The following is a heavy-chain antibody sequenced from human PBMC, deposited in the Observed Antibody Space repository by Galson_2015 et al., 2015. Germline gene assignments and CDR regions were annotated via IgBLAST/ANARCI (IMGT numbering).Heavy chain of an antibody. CDR2: IYHSGST. J-gene: IGHJ4*02. D-gene: IGHD1-1*01. Sequence: QVQLQASGPGLVKPSETLSLTCTVSGGSISSGYYWGWIRQPPGKGLEWIGSIYHSGSTYYNPSLKSRVTISVDTSKNQFSLKLSSVTAADTAVYYCASAKGTTLLSYWGQGTLVTVSS. CDR3: ASAKGTTLLSY. CDR1: GGSISSGYY. V-gene: IGHV4-38-2*02.